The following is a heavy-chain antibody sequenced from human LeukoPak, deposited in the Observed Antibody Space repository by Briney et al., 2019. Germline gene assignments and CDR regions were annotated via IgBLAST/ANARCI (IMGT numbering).Heavy chain of an antibody. CDR3: ARDPLARYCSSTSCFTDEIYYYYYGMDV. V-gene: IGHV1-69*13. CDR2: IIPIFGTA. D-gene: IGHD2-2*01. CDR1: GGTFSSYA. J-gene: IGHJ6*02. Sequence: GASVKVSCKASGGTFSSYAISWVRQAPGQGLEWMGGIIPIFGTANYAQKFQGRVTITADESTSTAYMELSSLRSEDTAVYYCARDPLARYCSSTSCFTDEIYYYYYGMDVWGQGTTVTVS.